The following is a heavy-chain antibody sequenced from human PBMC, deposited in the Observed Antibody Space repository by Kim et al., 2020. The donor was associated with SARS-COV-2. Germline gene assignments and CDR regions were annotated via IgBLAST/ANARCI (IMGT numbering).Heavy chain of an antibody. J-gene: IGHJ6*03. V-gene: IGHV4-39*01. CDR3: ARLYGSSRYYYYYMDV. Sequence: SETLSLTCTVSGGSISSSSYYWGWIRQPPGKGLEWIGSIYYSGSTYYNPSLKSRVTISVDTSKNQFSLKLSSVTAADTAVYYCARLYGSSRYYYYYMDVWGKGTTVTVSS. CDR1: GGSISSSSYY. CDR2: IYYSGST. D-gene: IGHD6-6*01.